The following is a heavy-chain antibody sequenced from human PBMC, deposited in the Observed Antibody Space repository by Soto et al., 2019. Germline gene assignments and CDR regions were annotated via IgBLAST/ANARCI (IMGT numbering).Heavy chain of an antibody. Sequence: GSLRLSCAASGFTFSSYGMHWVRQAPGKGLEWVAVIWYDGSNKYYADSVKGRFTISRDNSKNTLYLQMNSLRAEDTAVYYCAREGVPWYYDSSAPSEPYGMDVWGQGTTVTVSS. CDR2: IWYDGSNK. D-gene: IGHD3-22*01. CDR3: AREGVPWYYDSSAPSEPYGMDV. CDR1: GFTFSSYG. V-gene: IGHV3-33*01. J-gene: IGHJ6*02.